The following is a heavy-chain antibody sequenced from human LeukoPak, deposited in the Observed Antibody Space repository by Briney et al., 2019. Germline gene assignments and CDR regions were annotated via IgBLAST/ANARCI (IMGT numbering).Heavy chain of an antibody. CDR3: ARDMASSPGYSSSWPLNAFDI. D-gene: IGHD6-13*01. J-gene: IGHJ3*02. CDR2: INWDGGST. V-gene: IGHV3-20*04. CDR1: GFTFDDYG. Sequence: PGGSLRLSCAASGFTFDDYGMSWVRQAPGKGLEWVSGINWDGGSTGYADSVKGRFTISRDNAKNSLYLQMNSLRAEDTAVYYCARDMASSPGYSSSWPLNAFDIWGQGTMVTVSS.